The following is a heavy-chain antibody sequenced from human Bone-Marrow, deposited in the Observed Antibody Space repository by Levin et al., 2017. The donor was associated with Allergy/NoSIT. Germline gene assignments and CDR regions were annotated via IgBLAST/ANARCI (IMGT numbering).Heavy chain of an antibody. D-gene: IGHD3-16*02. Sequence: PGGSLRLSCSASGFTFSNYGMFWVRQAPGKGLEYVAAINSNGGTTAYADSVKGRFTMSRDNSASTLYLQMTSLRLEDSAVYYCVKVARYRRPYDAFDVWGQGTQVVVSS. V-gene: IGHV3-64D*06. J-gene: IGHJ3*01. CDR1: GFTFSNYG. CDR3: VKVARYRRPYDAFDV. CDR2: INSNGGTT.